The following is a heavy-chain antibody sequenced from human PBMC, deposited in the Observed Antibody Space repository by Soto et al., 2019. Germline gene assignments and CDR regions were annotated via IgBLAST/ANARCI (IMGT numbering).Heavy chain of an antibody. J-gene: IGHJ4*02. V-gene: IGHV3-30-3*01. CDR1: GFTFSSYA. D-gene: IGHD2-21*02. CDR3: AREDVVTAEVTDFDY. Sequence: HVQLVESGGGVVQPGRSLRLSCAASGFTFSSYAMHWVRQAPGKGLEWVAVISYDGSNKYYADSVQGRFTMSRDNSKNTVYMQMNSVRAEDPAVYYFAREDVVTAEVTDFDYWGQGTLVTVSS. CDR2: ISYDGSNK.